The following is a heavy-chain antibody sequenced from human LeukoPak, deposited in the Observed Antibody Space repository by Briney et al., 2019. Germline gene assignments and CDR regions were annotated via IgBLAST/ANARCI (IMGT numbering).Heavy chain of an antibody. J-gene: IGHJ6*03. V-gene: IGHV1-8*01. CDR1: GYTFTSYD. CDR2: MNPNSGNT. CDR3: SRVAAEVVGVPGAIGFGWLRRDDYYMDV. D-gene: IGHD2-2*02. Sequence: GASVKVSCTASGYTFTSYDINWVRQATGQGREWMGWMNPNSGNTGYAQKFQGRVTMTRDMSTNTVYMELSSLRSEDTAVYYCSRVAAEVVGVPGAIGFGWLRRDDYYMDVWGKGTTVTVSS.